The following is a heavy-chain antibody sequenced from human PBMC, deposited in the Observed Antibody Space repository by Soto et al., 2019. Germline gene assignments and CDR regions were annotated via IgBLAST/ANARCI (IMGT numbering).Heavy chain of an antibody. Sequence: ASVKVSCKSSGYTFSDFGISWVRQAPGQGLEWMGYISAHNGNTDYAQKLQGRVTMTTDTSTSTAYMELRSLRSDDTAVYYCARGHYDHRGYYSVYFDFWGQGTLVTVYS. CDR1: GYTFSDFG. J-gene: IGHJ4*02. CDR2: ISAHNGNT. V-gene: IGHV1-18*01. D-gene: IGHD3-22*01. CDR3: ARGHYDHRGYYSVYFDF.